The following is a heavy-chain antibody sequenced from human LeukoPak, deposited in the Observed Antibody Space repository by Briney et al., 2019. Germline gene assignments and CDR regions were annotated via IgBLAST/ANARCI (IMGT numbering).Heavy chain of an antibody. J-gene: IGHJ4*02. Sequence: SETLSLTCAVSGGSISSGGYSWSWVRQPPGEGLEWVGYIYHSGSTYYNPSLQSRVTISLDRSKNQFSLKLSSMTAADTAVYYCARGTKTGNTGYDWNYWGQGSLVTVSS. V-gene: IGHV4-30-2*01. D-gene: IGHD5-12*01. CDR2: IYHSGST. CDR1: GGSISSGGYS. CDR3: ARGTKTGNTGYDWNY.